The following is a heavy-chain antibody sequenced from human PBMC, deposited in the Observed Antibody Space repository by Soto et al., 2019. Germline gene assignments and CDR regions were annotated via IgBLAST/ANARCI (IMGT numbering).Heavy chain of an antibody. J-gene: IGHJ4*02. V-gene: IGHV4-59*08. D-gene: IGHD2-15*01. Sequence: QVQLQESGPGLVKPSETLSLTCTVSGGSISSYYWSWIRQPPGKGLEWIGYIYYSGSTHYNPSLKSRVTISVDTSKNQSSLKLSSGTAADTAVYYCARRYGGTFDYWGQGTLVTVSS. CDR1: GGSISSYY. CDR3: ARRYGGTFDY. CDR2: IYYSGST.